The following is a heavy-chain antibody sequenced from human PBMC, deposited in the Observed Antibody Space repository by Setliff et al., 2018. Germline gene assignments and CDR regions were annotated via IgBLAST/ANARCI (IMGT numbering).Heavy chain of an antibody. Sequence: SETLSLTCSVSGDSMNSRKFYWNWIRQPAGRGLKWIGRIHTGGSTNYSPTLGGRVIISLDRSENRFSLRLSSVTAADTAVYYCVRHLWGRWMAASSDYFDYWGQGSLVTVSS. V-gene: IGHV4-61*02. CDR1: GDSMNSRKFY. CDR3: VRHLWGRWMAASSDYFDY. J-gene: IGHJ4*02. D-gene: IGHD3-3*02. CDR2: IHTGGST.